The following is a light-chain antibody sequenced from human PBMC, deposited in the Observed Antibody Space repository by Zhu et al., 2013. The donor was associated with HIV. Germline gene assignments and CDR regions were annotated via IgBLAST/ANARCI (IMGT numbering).Light chain of an antibody. Sequence: TQSPSSLSASVGDRVTITCQASQDISNFLNWYQQKPGKAPKLLIYDASTLQSGVPSRFSGSGSGTEFTLTISSLQPEDFATYYCQQLNSYLPFTFGPGTKVDIK. CDR1: QDISNF. CDR3: QQLNSYLPFT. J-gene: IGKJ3*01. V-gene: IGKV1-9*01. CDR2: DAS.